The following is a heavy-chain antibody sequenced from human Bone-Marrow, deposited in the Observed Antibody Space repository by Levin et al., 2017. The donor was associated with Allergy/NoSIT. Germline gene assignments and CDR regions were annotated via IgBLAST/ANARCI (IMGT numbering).Heavy chain of an antibody. D-gene: IGHD6-19*01. Sequence: SVKVSCKASGGTFSSYAISWVRQAPGQGLEWMGGIIPIFGTANYAQKFQGRVTITADESTSTAYMELSSLRSEDTAVYYCASLLSGYSSGWYANDGMDVWGQGTTVTVSS. CDR2: IIPIFGTA. J-gene: IGHJ6*02. CDR1: GGTFSSYA. CDR3: ASLLSGYSSGWYANDGMDV. V-gene: IGHV1-69*13.